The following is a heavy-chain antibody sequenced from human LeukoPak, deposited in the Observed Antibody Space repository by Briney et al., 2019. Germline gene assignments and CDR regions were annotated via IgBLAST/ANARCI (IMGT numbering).Heavy chain of an antibody. CDR1: GFTFSSYA. Sequence: GGSLRLSCAASGFTFSSYAMSWVRQAPGKGLEWVSAISGSGGSTYYADSVKGRFTISRDNSKNTLYLQMNSLRAEDTAVYYCATYGMAVAGTHWFDPWGQGTLVTVSS. V-gene: IGHV3-23*01. CDR2: ISGSGGST. D-gene: IGHD6-19*01. CDR3: ATYGMAVAGTHWFDP. J-gene: IGHJ5*02.